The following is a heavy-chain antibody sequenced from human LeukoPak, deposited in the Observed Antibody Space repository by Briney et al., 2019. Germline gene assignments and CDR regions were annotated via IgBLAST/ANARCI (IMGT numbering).Heavy chain of an antibody. J-gene: IGHJ3*02. CDR2: ISISGGST. CDR1: GFTFSNYG. D-gene: IGHD2-8*02. Sequence: GGSLRLSCAASGFTFSNYGMSWVRQAPGKGLEWVSVISISGGSTYYADSVKGRFTISRDNAKNSLYLQMNSLRAEDTSVYYCARENTDDAFDIWGQGTMVIVSS. V-gene: IGHV3-23*01. CDR3: ARENTDDAFDI.